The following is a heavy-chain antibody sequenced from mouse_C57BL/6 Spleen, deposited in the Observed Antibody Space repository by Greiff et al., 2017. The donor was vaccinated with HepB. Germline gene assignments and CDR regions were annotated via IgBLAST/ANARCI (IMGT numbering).Heavy chain of an antibody. J-gene: IGHJ4*01. CDR3: AKSDDGYYAMDY. V-gene: IGHV1-81*01. CDR2: IYPRSGNT. D-gene: IGHD2-3*01. Sequence: VQLQESGAELARPGASVKLSCKASGYTFTSYGISWVKQRTGQGLEWIGEIYPRSGNTYYNEKFKGKATLTADKSSSTAYMELRSLTSEDSAVYFCAKSDDGYYAMDYWGQGTSVTVSS. CDR1: GYTFTSYG.